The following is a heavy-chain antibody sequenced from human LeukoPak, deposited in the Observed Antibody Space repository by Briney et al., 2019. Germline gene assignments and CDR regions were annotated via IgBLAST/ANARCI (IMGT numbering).Heavy chain of an antibody. V-gene: IGHV1-69*06. CDR2: IIPIFGTA. Sequence: ASVKVSCKASGGTFSSYAISWVRQAPGQGLEWMGEIIPIFGTANYAQKFQGRIPITPDKSTSTGYMELSSLGSEDTAVYYCARGMGAYYFDYWGQGTLVTVSS. D-gene: IGHD3-16*01. J-gene: IGHJ4*02. CDR1: GGTFSSYA. CDR3: ARGMGAYYFDY.